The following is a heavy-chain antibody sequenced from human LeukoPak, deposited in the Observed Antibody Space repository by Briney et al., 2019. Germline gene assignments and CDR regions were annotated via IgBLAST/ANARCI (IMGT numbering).Heavy chain of an antibody. Sequence: SETLSLTCTVSGGSLSSYYWSWIRQPAGKGLEWIGCIYTSGSTNYNPSLKSRVTMSVDTSKNQFSLKLSSVTAADTAVYYCARVVLRFLESDAFDIWGQGTMVTVSS. CDR2: IYTSGST. J-gene: IGHJ3*02. CDR1: GGSLSSYY. D-gene: IGHD3-3*01. V-gene: IGHV4-4*07. CDR3: ARVVLRFLESDAFDI.